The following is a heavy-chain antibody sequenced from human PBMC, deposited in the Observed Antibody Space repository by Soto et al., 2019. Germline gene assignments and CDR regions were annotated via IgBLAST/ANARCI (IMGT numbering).Heavy chain of an antibody. V-gene: IGHV1-8*01. D-gene: IGHD2-2*01. CDR2: MNPNSGHT. CDR3: ASDMSTT. Sequence: KPAGKRSGYSITVHVINWMRQATGHGLEWMGWMNPNSGHTNYAQKFQGRVTMTRDTSISTAYMELTNLRSEDTAIYYCASDMSTTWGQGTLVTVSS. J-gene: IGHJ5*02. CDR1: GYSITVHV.